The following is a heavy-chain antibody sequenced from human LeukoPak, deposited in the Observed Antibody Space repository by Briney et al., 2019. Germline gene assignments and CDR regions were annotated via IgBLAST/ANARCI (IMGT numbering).Heavy chain of an antibody. CDR1: GGSISSGSYY. CDR3: ARDGVNYYDISGYDI. CDR2: IYTSGST. V-gene: IGHV4-61*02. D-gene: IGHD3-22*01. J-gene: IGHJ4*02. Sequence: SETLSLTCTVSGGSISSGSYYWSWIRQPAGKGLEWIGRIYTSGSTNYNPSLKSRVTISVDTSKNQFSLKLSSVTAADTAVYYCARDGVNYYDISGYDIWGRGTLVTVSS.